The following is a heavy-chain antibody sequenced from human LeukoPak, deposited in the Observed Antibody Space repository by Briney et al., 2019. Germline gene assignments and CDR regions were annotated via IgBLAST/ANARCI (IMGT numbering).Heavy chain of an antibody. Sequence: SETLSLTCAVYGGSFSGYYWSWIRQPSGKGLEWIGEINHSGSTNYNPSLKSRVTISVDTSKNQFSLKLSSVTAADTAVYYCARDSSGIVVDWGQGTLVTVSS. CDR1: GGSFSGYY. CDR2: INHSGST. V-gene: IGHV4-34*01. D-gene: IGHD3-22*01. CDR3: ARDSSGIVVD. J-gene: IGHJ4*02.